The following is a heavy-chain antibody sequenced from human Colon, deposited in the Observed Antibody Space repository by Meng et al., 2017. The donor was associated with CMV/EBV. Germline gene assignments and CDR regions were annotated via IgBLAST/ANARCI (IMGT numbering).Heavy chain of an antibody. Sequence: CKDSGYSFNKKRIRWVRQAAGQGLGWMGWISAYNGNTNYEQKLQDEVTMTTDTSTSTAYMELRSLRSDDTAVYYCARRNANTAMVSDYWGQGTLVTVSS. CDR3: ARRNANTAMVSDY. D-gene: IGHD5-18*01. CDR1: GYSFNKKR. V-gene: IGHV1-18*01. J-gene: IGHJ4*02. CDR2: ISAYNGNT.